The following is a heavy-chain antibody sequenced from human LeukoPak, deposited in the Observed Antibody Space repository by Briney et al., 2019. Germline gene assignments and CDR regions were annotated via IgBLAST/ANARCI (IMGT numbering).Heavy chain of an antibody. D-gene: IGHD3-22*01. V-gene: IGHV3-23*01. CDR1: GFTFSNYA. Sequence: GGSLRLSCAASGFTFSNYAMSWVRQAPGKGLEWVSAIGGSGGSTYYADSVKGRFTISRDNSKNTLYLQMNSLRAEDTAVYYCAKDVSRGYLFYFDYWGQGTLVTVSS. CDR2: IGGSGGST. J-gene: IGHJ4*02. CDR3: AKDVSRGYLFYFDY.